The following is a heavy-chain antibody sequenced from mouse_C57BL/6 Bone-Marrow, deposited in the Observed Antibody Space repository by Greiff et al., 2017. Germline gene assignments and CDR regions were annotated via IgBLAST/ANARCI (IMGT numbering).Heavy chain of an antibody. J-gene: IGHJ2*01. D-gene: IGHD3-1*01. Sequence: EVKVVESGGGLVKPGGSLKLSCAASGFTFSSYAMSWVRQTPEKRLEWVATISDGGSYTYYPDNVKGRFTISRDNAKNNLYLQMSHLKSEDTAMYYCARDAEGTQFDFDYWGQGTTLTVSS. CDR1: GFTFSSYA. V-gene: IGHV5-4*01. CDR2: ISDGGSYT. CDR3: ARDAEGTQFDFDY.